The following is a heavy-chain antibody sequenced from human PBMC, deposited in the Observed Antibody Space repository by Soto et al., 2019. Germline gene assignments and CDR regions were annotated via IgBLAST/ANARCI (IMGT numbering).Heavy chain of an antibody. CDR1: GYTFTRYG. D-gene: IGHD3-3*01. CDR2: ISAYNGNT. Sequence: ASVKVSCKASGYTFTRYGFSWVRQAPGQRLEWLGWISAYNGNTYYAQKFQGRVTLTTDTSTSTAYMELRSLRSDDTAVYYCARDCTKDFWSGYCAWGQGTLVTVS. V-gene: IGHV1-18*04. J-gene: IGHJ5*02. CDR3: ARDCTKDFWSGYCA.